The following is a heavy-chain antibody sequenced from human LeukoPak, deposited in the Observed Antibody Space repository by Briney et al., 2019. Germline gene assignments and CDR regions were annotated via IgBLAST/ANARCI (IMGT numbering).Heavy chain of an antibody. Sequence: GASVTVSCKASGYTFTRYYIHWVRQAPGQGLEWMGIIDPGGVSRSYAQKFQGRVTTTRDTSTSTVYMELSSLRSEDTAVYYCAIDKSGTTQGDSDYWGEETLDTVS. D-gene: IGHD1-1*01. V-gene: IGHV1-46*01. CDR1: GYTFTRYY. J-gene: IGHJ4*02. CDR2: IDPGGVSR. CDR3: AIDKSGTTQGDSDY.